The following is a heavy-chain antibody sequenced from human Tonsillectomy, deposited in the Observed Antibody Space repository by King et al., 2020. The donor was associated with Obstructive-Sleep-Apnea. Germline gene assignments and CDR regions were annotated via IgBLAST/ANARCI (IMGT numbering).Heavy chain of an antibody. J-gene: IGHJ3*01. CDR1: GFTFSDYS. V-gene: IGHV3-11*04. CDR2: ISTSGSSI. CDR3: VRGGWSGRGFDV. Sequence: VQLVESGGGLVQPGGSLRLSCAASGFTFSDYSMCWIRQAPGKGLEWVSYISTSGSSIYYADSVKGRFTISRDNAKNSLYLQMNSLRAEDTAIYYCVRGGWSGRGFDVWGQGTMGTVSS. D-gene: IGHD6-19*01.